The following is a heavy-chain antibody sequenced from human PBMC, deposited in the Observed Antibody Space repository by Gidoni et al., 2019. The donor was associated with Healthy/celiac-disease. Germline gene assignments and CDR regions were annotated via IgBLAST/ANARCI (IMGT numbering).Heavy chain of an antibody. CDR1: GGTFSSYA. V-gene: IGHV1-69*01. CDR3: ARTRYNYYDSSGYYLDAFDI. Sequence: QVQLVQSGAEVKKPGSSVKVSCKASGGTFSSYALSWVRQAPGQGLEWMGGIIPIFGTANYAQKFQGRVTITADESTSTAYMELSSLRSEDTAVYYCARTRYNYYDSSGYYLDAFDIWGQGTMVTVSS. CDR2: IIPIFGTA. J-gene: IGHJ3*02. D-gene: IGHD3-22*01.